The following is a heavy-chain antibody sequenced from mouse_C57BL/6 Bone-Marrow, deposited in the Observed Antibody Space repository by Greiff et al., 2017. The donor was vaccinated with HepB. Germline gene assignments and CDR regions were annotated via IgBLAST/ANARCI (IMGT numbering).Heavy chain of an antibody. D-gene: IGHD1-1*01. J-gene: IGHJ3*01. V-gene: IGHV14-4*01. CDR2: IDPENGDT. CDR1: GFNIKDDY. CDR3: TRPNYYGSSFQLAWFAY. Sequence: EVKLVESGAELVRPGASVKLSCTASGFNIKDDYMHWVKQRPEQGLEWIGWIDPENGDTEYASKFQGKATITADTSYNTAYLQHSSLTSEDTAVYYCTRPNYYGSSFQLAWFAYWGQGTLVTVSA.